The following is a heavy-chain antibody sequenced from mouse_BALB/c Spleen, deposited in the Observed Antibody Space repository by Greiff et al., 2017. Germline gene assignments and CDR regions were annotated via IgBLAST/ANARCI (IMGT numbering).Heavy chain of an antibody. CDR2: IWAGGST. D-gene: IGHD2-10*01. J-gene: IGHJ4*01. CDR3: ARDPSYGNYSYYAMDY. V-gene: IGHV2-9*02. CDR1: GFSLTSYG. Sequence: VQLQQSGPGLVAPSQSLSITCTVSGFSLTSYGVHWVRQPPGKGLEWLGVIWAGGSTNYNSALMSRLSISKDNSKSQVFLKMNSLQTDDTAMYYCARDPSYGNYSYYAMDYWGQGTSVTVSS.